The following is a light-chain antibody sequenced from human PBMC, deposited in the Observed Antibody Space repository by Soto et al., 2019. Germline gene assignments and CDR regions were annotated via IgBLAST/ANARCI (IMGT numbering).Light chain of an antibody. Sequence: DIQVTQCPSNLYASXLGRVTITXXASQSIGTWLAWYQRKPGKAPKLLIFDASTLESGVPSRFSGSGSGTDFTLTISSLQPDDFATYYCQQYSDSSGAFGQGTKVEIK. J-gene: IGKJ1*01. CDR2: DAS. V-gene: IGKV1-5*01. CDR1: QSIGTW. CDR3: QQYSDSSGA.